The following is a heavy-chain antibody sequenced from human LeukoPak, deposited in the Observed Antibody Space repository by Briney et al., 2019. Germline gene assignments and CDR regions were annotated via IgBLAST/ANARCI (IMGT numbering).Heavy chain of an antibody. J-gene: IGHJ6*03. CDR3: AKLSGYSGYDLYYYYHMDV. D-gene: IGHD5-12*01. CDR1: GFTFSSYA. V-gene: IGHV3-23*01. Sequence: EGSLRLSCAASGFTFSSYAMSWVRQAPGKGLEWLSVISGSGGSTYYADSVKGRFTISRDKSKNTLYLQMNSLRAEDTAVYYCAKLSGYSGYDLYYYYHMDVWGKGTTVTVSS. CDR2: ISGSGGST.